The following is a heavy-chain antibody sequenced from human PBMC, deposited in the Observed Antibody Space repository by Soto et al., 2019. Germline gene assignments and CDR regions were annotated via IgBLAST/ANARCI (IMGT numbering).Heavy chain of an antibody. CDR3: AKDCSGGSCYSY. Sequence: GGSLRLSCAASGFTFSSYAMSWVRQAQGKGLEWVSAISGSGGSTYYADSVKGRFTISRDNSKNTLYLQMNSLRAEDTAVYYCAKDCSGGSCYSYWGQGTLVTVSS. D-gene: IGHD2-15*01. V-gene: IGHV3-23*01. CDR1: GFTFSSYA. CDR2: ISGSGGST. J-gene: IGHJ4*02.